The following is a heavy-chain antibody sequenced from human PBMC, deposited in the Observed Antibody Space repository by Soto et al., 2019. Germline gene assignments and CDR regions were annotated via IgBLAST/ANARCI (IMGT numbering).Heavy chain of an antibody. V-gene: IGHV1-18*01. J-gene: IGHJ4*02. CDR2: ISAYNGNT. D-gene: IGHD6-13*01. CDR1: GYTFTSYG. CDR3: ARTDSRPQDFDY. Sequence: QVQLVQSGAEVKKPGASVKVSCKASGYTFTSYGITWVRQSPGQGLEWMGWISAYNGNTNYAQKLQGRVTMTTYTSTRTAYMELRSLRSDDTAVYYCARTDSRPQDFDYWGQGTLVTVSS.